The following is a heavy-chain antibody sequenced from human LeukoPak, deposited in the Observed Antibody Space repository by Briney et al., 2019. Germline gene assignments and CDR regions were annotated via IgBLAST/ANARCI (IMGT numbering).Heavy chain of an antibody. J-gene: IGHJ3*02. Sequence: SVKVSCKASGGTFSSYTISWVRQAPGQGLEWMGRIIPILGIANYAQKFQGRVTITADKSTSTAYMELSSPRSEDTAVYYCARSLGSDDAFDIWGQGTMVTVSS. CDR1: GGTFSSYT. CDR2: IIPILGIA. V-gene: IGHV1-69*02. CDR3: ARSLGSDDAFDI. D-gene: IGHD7-27*01.